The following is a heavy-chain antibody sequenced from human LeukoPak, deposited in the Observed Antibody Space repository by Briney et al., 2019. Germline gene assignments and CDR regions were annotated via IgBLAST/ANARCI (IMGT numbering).Heavy chain of an antibody. Sequence: ASVKVSCKASGYTFTSYYMHWVRQAPGQGLEWMGIINPSGGSTSYAQKFQGRVTMTRDTSTSTVYMELSGLRSEDTAVHYCARGLPGITMIVVGYYFDYWGQGTLVTVSS. CDR3: ARGLPGITMIVVGYYFDY. D-gene: IGHD3-22*01. CDR1: GYTFTSYY. V-gene: IGHV1-46*01. CDR2: INPSGGST. J-gene: IGHJ4*02.